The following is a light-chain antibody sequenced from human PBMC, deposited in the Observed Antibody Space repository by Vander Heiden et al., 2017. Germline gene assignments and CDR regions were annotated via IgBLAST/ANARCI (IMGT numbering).Light chain of an antibody. V-gene: IGKV1-39*01. Sequence: DSQLTQPPSSLSASVGDRVTITCRASQDISSYLDWYQQKPGKAPKLLIYGASRLQSGVPSRFRGSGSGTDFTLTISSLQPEDFATYYCQQNYSTPQTFGQGTKLEIK. CDR3: QQNYSTPQT. CDR2: GAS. CDR1: QDISSY. J-gene: IGKJ1*01.